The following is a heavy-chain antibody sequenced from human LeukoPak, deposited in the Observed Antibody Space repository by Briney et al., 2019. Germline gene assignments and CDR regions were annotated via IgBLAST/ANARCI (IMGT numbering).Heavy chain of an antibody. CDR2: INPSGGST. V-gene: IGHV1-46*01. D-gene: IGHD4-23*01. CDR1: GYTFTSYY. Sequence: GASVKVSCKASGYTFTSYYMHWVRQAPGQGLEWMGIINPSGGSTSYAQKFQGRVTMTGDMSTSTVYMELSSLRSEDTAVYYCATTVVTPGNYYYYYMDVWGKGTTVTVSS. J-gene: IGHJ6*03. CDR3: ATTVVTPGNYYYYYMDV.